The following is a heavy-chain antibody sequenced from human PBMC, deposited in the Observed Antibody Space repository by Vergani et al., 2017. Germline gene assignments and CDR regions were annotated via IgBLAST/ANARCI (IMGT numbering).Heavy chain of an antibody. CDR2: INHSGST. CDR3: ARGVACITMVRVVIPPKFDY. CDR1: GGSFSGYY. J-gene: IGHJ4*02. Sequence: QVQLQQWGAGLLKPSETLSLTCAVYGGSFSGYYWSWIRQHPGKGLEWIGEINHSGSTNYNPSLKSRVTISVDTSKNQFSLKIGSVTAADTAVYYCARGVACITMVRVVIPPKFDYWGQGTLVTVSS. D-gene: IGHD3-10*01. V-gene: IGHV4-34*01.